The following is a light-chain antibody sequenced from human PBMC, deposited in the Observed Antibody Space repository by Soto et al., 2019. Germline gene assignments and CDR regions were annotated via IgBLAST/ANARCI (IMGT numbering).Light chain of an antibody. J-gene: IGKJ5*01. Sequence: EIVLTQSPGTLSLSPGERATLSCRASQTVSSSFLAWYQQTPGQAPRLLIYAASSRATGIPGRFSGSGSGTDFTLTISRLEPEDFAVYYCQHYVSPPITFGQGTRLEIK. V-gene: IGKV3-20*01. CDR3: QHYVSPPIT. CDR1: QTVSSSF. CDR2: AAS.